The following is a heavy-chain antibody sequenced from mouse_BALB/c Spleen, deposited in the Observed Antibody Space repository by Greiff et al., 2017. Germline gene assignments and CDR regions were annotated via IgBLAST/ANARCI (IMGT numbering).Heavy chain of an antibody. CDR3: ARCYGNYYAMDY. CDR1: GYSITSDYA. CDR2: ISYSGST. V-gene: IGHV3-2*02. D-gene: IGHD2-1*01. J-gene: IGHJ4*01. Sequence: ESGPGLVKPSQSLSLTCTVTGYSITSDYAWNWIRQFPGNKLEWMGYISYSGSTSYNPSLKSRISITRDTSKNQFFLQLNSVTTEDTATYYCARCYGNYYAMDYWGQGTSVTVSS.